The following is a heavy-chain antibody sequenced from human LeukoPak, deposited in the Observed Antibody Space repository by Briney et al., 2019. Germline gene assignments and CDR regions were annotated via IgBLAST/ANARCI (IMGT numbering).Heavy chain of an antibody. CDR1: GYSFSSNW. V-gene: IGHV5-51*01. CDR3: ARIYDSSGYPFDY. J-gene: IGHJ4*02. D-gene: IGHD3-22*01. Sequence: GESLKISCKGSGYSFSSNWIGWVRQMPGKGLEWMGIIYPGDSDTRYSPSFQGQVTISADKSISTAYLQWSSLKASDTAMYYCARIYDSSGYPFDYWGQGTLVTVSS. CDR2: IYPGDSDT.